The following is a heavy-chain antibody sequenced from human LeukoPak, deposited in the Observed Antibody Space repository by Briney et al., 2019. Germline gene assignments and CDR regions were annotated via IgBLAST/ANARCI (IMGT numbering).Heavy chain of an antibody. J-gene: IGHJ4*02. D-gene: IGHD2-15*01. Sequence: PGGSLRLSCVASGFNFSVYPMTWVRQAPGKGLEWVSALSVSGDNAHYADSVKGRLTISRDNSKNTLYLHMNSLRAEDTAIYYCAMDRGYWGQGTLVTVSS. CDR1: GFNFSVYP. CDR2: LSVSGDNA. CDR3: AMDRGY. V-gene: IGHV3-23*01.